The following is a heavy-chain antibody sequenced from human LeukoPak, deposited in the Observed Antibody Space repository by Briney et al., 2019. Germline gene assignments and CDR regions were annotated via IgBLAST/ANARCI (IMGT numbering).Heavy chain of an antibody. Sequence: SGGSLRLSCAASGFTFSSYDMHWVRQAPGKGLECVAVISNDGIKKYYADSVKGRFTISRDNSKNTLYLQMNSPRVEDTAVYYCAKDVGYYGSGSYYSDWGQGTLVTVSS. V-gene: IGHV3-30*18. CDR3: AKDVGYYGSGSYYSD. CDR1: GFTFSSYD. CDR2: ISNDGIKK. D-gene: IGHD3-10*01. J-gene: IGHJ4*02.